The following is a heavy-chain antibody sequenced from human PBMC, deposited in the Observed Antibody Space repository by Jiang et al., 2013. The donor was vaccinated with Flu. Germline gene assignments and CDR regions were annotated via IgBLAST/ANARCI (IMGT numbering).Heavy chain of an antibody. CDR3: AKDYVLLWFGGEFDY. J-gene: IGHJ4*02. Sequence: RSLRLSCAASGFTFSSYGMHWVRQAPGKGLEWVAVISYDGSNKYYADSVKGRFTISRDNSKNTLYLQMNSLRAEDTAVYYCAKDYVLLWFGGEFDYWGQGTLVTVSS. D-gene: IGHD3-10*01. V-gene: IGHV3-30*18. CDR2: ISYDGSNK. CDR1: GFTFSSYG.